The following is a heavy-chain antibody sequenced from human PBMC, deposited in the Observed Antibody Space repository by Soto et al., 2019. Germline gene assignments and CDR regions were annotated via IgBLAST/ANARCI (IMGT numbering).Heavy chain of an antibody. CDR3: ARVELISGFGELSGWFDP. CDR2: IYYSGST. V-gene: IGHV4-31*03. D-gene: IGHD3-10*01. J-gene: IGHJ5*02. CDR1: GGSISSGGYY. Sequence: SETLSLTCTVSGGSISSGGYYWSWIRQHPGKGLEWIGYIYYSGSTYYNPSLKSRVTISVDTSKNQFSLKLSSVTAADTAVYYCARVELISGFGELSGWFDPWGQGTLVTVSS.